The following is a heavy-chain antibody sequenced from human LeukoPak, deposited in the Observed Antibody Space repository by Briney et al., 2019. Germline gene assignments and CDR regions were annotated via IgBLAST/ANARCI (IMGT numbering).Heavy chain of an antibody. CDR3: ARERIAARGLRGAFDY. CDR1: GFTFSSYA. D-gene: IGHD6-6*01. J-gene: IGHJ4*02. Sequence: GGSLRLSCAASGFTFSSYAMHWVRQAPGKGLEWVAVISYDGSNKYYADSVKGRFTISRDNSKNTLYLQMNSLRAEDTAVYYCARERIAARGLRGAFDYWGQGTLVTVSS. CDR2: ISYDGSNK. V-gene: IGHV3-30-3*01.